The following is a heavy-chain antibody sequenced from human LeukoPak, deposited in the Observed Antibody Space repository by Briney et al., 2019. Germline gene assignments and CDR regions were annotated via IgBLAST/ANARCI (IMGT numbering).Heavy chain of an antibody. CDR1: GFIFENFA. D-gene: IGHD2/OR15-2a*01. CDR2: VSFDGTNN. J-gene: IGHJ5*01. V-gene: IGHV3-30*04. Sequence: PGGSLRLSCVASGFIFENFAMHWVRQAPGKGLEWVSIVSFDGTNNFYAPPVSGRFPVPRANSKNTVSLHRNTLRPHAPALYFCARDRNVIGADFDSWGQGTLVTVSS. CDR3: ARDRNVIGADFDS.